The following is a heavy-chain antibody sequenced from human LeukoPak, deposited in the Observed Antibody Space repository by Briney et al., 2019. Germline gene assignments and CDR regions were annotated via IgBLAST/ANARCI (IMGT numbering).Heavy chain of an antibody. CDR2: MNPNSGNT. CDR3: ARDVVMGV. V-gene: IGHV1-8*01. CDR1: GYTFTSYD. J-gene: IGHJ6*02. Sequence: ASVKVSCKASGYTFTSYDINWVRQATGQGLEWMGWMNPNSGNTGYAQNFLGRFTMTRDPYTSTAYMELSSLRSDDTAVSYCARDVVMGVWGQGTTVTVSS.